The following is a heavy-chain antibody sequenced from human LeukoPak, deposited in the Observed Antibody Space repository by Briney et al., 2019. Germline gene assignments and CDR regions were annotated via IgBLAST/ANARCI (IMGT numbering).Heavy chain of an antibody. Sequence: GGSLRLSCAASGFTFSSYWMHWVRHTPGKGLVWVSRINSDGSSTSYADSVKGRFTISRDNAKTTLYLQMNSLSADDTAVYYCASFYDYVWGSGFDYWGQGTQVTVSS. V-gene: IGHV3-74*01. J-gene: IGHJ4*02. CDR3: ASFYDYVWGSGFDY. CDR2: INSDGSST. D-gene: IGHD3-16*01. CDR1: GFTFSSYW.